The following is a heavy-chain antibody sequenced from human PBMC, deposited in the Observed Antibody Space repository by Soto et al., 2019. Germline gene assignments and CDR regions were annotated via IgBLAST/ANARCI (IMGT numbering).Heavy chain of an antibody. CDR3: VRGAYRGFRLDS. CDR1: GFTFSNYW. V-gene: IGHV3-74*01. J-gene: IGHJ5*01. Sequence: EVQLVESGGGLVQRGGSLRLSCAASGFTFSNYWIHWVRQAPGKGLVWVYRINVDASGANYADFVKGRFTISRDNAKNTVYLQMNSLRAEDTAVYYCVRGAYRGFRLDSRGQGTLVTVSS. CDR2: INVDASGA. D-gene: IGHD5-18*01.